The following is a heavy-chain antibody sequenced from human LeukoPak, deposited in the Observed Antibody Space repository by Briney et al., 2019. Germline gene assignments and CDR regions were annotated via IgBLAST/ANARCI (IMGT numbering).Heavy chain of an antibody. CDR1: GGSFSGYY. CDR3: ARGRRGRYYDSSGYHFDY. Sequence: SETLSLTCAVYGGSFSGYYWSWIRQPPGKGLEWIGEINHSGSTNYNPSLNSRVTISVDTSKNQFSLKLSSVTAADTAVYYCARGRRGRYYDSSGYHFDYWGQGTLVTVSS. D-gene: IGHD3-22*01. V-gene: IGHV4-34*01. CDR2: INHSGST. J-gene: IGHJ4*02.